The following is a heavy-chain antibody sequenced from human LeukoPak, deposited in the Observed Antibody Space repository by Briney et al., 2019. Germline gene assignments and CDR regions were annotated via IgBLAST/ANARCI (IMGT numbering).Heavy chain of an antibody. CDR2: MSSSSGLI. CDR3: AREFDCSASGAGY. V-gene: IGHV3-21*01. D-gene: IGHD3-9*01. CDR1: GFTFSRYS. Sequence: GSLRLSCAASGFTFSRYSMNWVRQAPGKGLEWVSSMSSSSGLIYYGDSVKGRLTVSRDNAKRSLYLQMNSLRADDTAVYYCAREFDCSASGAGYWGQGTLVAVSS. J-gene: IGHJ4*02.